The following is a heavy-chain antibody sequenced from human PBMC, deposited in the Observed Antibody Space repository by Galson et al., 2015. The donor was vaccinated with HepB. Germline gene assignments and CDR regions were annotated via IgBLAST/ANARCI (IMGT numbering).Heavy chain of an antibody. V-gene: IGHV3-30*04. Sequence: SLRLSCAASGFTFSRYNMHWVRQAPGKGLEWVAAISFDGRNNYYADSVKGRFTISRDNPKNTVYLQMSSLRADDTAIYFCARVISPGYCSNALCYGLDVWGQGTTVSVSS. CDR1: GFTFSRYN. J-gene: IGHJ6*02. CDR2: ISFDGRNN. CDR3: ARVISPGYCSNALCYGLDV. D-gene: IGHD2-8*01.